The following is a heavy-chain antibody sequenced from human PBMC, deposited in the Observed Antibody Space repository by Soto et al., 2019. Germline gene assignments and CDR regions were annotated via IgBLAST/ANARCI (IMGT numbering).Heavy chain of an antibody. CDR2: ISYDGSNK. CDR3: AKDRVLLGFGESIDY. D-gene: IGHD3-10*01. J-gene: IGHJ4*02. CDR1: GFTFSSYG. Sequence: QVQLVESGGGVVQPGRSLRLSCAASGFTFSSYGMHWVRQAPGKGLEWVAVISYDGSNKYYADSVKGRFTISRDNSKNTLYLQMNSLRAEDTAVYYCAKDRVLLGFGESIDYWGQGTLVTVSS. V-gene: IGHV3-30*18.